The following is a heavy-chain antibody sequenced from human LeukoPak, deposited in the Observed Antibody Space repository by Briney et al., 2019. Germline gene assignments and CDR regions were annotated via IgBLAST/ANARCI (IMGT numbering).Heavy chain of an antibody. J-gene: IGHJ5*02. Sequence: PSETLSLTCAVYGGSFSGYYWSWIRQPPGKGLEWIGEINHSGSTNYNPSLKSRVTISVDTSKNQFSLKLSSVTAADTAVYYCARDLGIAVAGRGDNWFDPWGQGTLVTVSS. D-gene: IGHD6-19*01. CDR2: INHSGST. CDR3: ARDLGIAVAGRGDNWFDP. CDR1: GGSFSGYY. V-gene: IGHV4-34*01.